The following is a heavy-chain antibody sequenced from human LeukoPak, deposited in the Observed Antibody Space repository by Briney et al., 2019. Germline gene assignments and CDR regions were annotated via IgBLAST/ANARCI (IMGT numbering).Heavy chain of an antibody. D-gene: IGHD1-26*01. Sequence: SETLSLTCAVSGDSFGTYYWSWIRPPAGKGLQWIGRISPTGSTNYNPSLDRRVTISLDKAKTQFSLKLTSVAAADTAVYYCARGRTEATAGNYQFDPWGQGILVTVSS. CDR3: ARGRTEATAGNYQFDP. CDR1: GDSFGTYY. V-gene: IGHV4-4*07. J-gene: IGHJ5*02. CDR2: ISPTGST.